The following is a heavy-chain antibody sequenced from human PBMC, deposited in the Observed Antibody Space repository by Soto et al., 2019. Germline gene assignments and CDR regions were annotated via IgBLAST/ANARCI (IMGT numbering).Heavy chain of an antibody. D-gene: IGHD3-10*01. CDR1: GYTFTSYD. CDR3: ARGRDYYGSGRDNWFDP. V-gene: IGHV1-8*01. J-gene: IGHJ5*02. Sequence: QVQLVQSGAEVKKPGASVKVSCKASGYTFTSYDINWVRQATGQGLEWMGWMNPNSGNTGYAQKFQGRVTMTRNTSISTAYMELSSLRSEDTAVYYCARGRDYYGSGRDNWFDPWGQGTLVTVSS. CDR2: MNPNSGNT.